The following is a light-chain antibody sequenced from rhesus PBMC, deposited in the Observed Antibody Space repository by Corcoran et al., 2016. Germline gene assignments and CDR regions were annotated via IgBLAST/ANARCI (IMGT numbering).Light chain of an antibody. J-gene: IGKJ3*01. CDR1: QGISSY. CDR2: YGK. CDR3: QQYKSLPFT. V-gene: IGKV1-32*01. Sequence: DIQMTQSPSSLSASVGDRVTITCRASQGISSYLNWFQQKPGKAPRLLSYYGKRFETGVPARLSGRGAGTELTLTISSLQPEDFATYYCQQYKSLPFTFGPGTKLDIE.